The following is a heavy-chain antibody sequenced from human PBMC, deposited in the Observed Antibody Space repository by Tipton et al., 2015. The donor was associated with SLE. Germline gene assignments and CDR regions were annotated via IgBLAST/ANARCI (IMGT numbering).Heavy chain of an antibody. CDR2: IYHSGST. V-gene: IGHV4-38-2*02. D-gene: IGHD7-27*01. Sequence: TLSLTCNVSGYSINRGYSWGWIRQPPGKGLEWIGRIYHSGSTYYSPSLKNRVTISIDRSKNQFSLNLSSVTAADAAVYFCARDPTGDKGYWDQGTLVTVSS. J-gene: IGHJ4*02. CDR1: GYSINRGYS. CDR3: ARDPTGDKGY.